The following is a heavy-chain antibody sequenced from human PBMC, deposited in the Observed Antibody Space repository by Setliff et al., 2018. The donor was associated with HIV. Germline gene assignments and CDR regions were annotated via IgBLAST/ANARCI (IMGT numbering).Heavy chain of an antibody. CDR2: IVVGSGNT. CDR3: AADPQTGTTSYDAFDI. Sequence: SVKVSCKASGFTFTNSAVQWVRRARGQRLEWIGWIVVGSGNTNYAQKFQERVTITRDMSTSRAYMELSGLRTEDTAVYYCAADPQTGTTSYDAFDIWGQGTVFTVSS. J-gene: IGHJ3*02. V-gene: IGHV1-58*01. D-gene: IGHD1-7*01. CDR1: GFTFTNSA.